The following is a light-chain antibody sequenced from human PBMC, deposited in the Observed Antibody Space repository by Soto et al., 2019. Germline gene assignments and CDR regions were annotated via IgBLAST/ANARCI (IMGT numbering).Light chain of an antibody. V-gene: IGLV1-36*01. CDR1: SSNIGKNA. J-gene: IGLJ2*01. Sequence: QSVLTQPPSVSAAPRQRVTISCSGSSSNIGKNAVNWYQQLPGKAPKLLIYYDDLLSSGVSDRFSGSKSGTSASLAISGLQSEDEADYYCAAWDDSLNGLVFGGGTKVTVL. CDR2: YDD. CDR3: AAWDDSLNGLV.